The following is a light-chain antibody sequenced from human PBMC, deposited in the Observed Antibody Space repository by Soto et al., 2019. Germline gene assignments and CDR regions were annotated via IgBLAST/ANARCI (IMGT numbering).Light chain of an antibody. V-gene: IGKV4-1*01. CDR1: QSLLYDSNNKNY. CDR3: QQYYSLPLT. Sequence: IVMSQSPDSLAASLGERATINCKSSQSLLYDSNNKNYLAWYQQKPGQPPKLLIYWASMRESGVPDRFSGSGSGTDFTLTITSLQAEDVAVYYCQQYYSLPLTFGGGTKVDIK. CDR2: WAS. J-gene: IGKJ4*01.